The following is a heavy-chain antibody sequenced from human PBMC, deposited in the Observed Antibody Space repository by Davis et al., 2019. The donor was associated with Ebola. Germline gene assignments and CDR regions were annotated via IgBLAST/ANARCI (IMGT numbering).Heavy chain of an antibody. CDR2: MFYSGTT. CDR1: GASISDGDYY. D-gene: IGHD6-19*01. J-gene: IGHJ5*02. V-gene: IGHV4-30-4*01. Sequence: SETLSLTCSVSGASISDGDYYWSWIRQPPGKGLEWIAYMFYSGTTNYNPSLQSRVIISVDTSKNQFSLKLSSVTAADTAVYYCARVYSSGWSGWFDPWGPGTLVTVSA. CDR3: ARVYSSGWSGWFDP.